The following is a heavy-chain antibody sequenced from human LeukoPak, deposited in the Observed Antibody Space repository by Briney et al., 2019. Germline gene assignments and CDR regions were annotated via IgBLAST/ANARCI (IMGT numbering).Heavy chain of an antibody. CDR2: ISWNSGGI. Sequence: GGSLRLSCAASGFTFDDYAMHWVRQAPGKGLEWVSGISWNSGGIGYADSVKGRFTISRDNAKNSLYLQMNSLRAEDTALYYCAKATPNYYYDSSGYLDYWGQGTLVTVSS. J-gene: IGHJ4*02. D-gene: IGHD3-22*01. CDR3: AKATPNYYYDSSGYLDY. CDR1: GFTFDDYA. V-gene: IGHV3-9*01.